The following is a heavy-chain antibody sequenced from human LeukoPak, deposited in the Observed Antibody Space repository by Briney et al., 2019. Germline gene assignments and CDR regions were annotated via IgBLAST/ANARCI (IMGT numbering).Heavy chain of an antibody. J-gene: IGHJ4*02. D-gene: IGHD3-22*01. CDR3: ASQHYYDSSGLDDYFDY. Sequence: PGGSLRLSCAASGFPFSSYAMSWVRQAPGKGLEWVSDMSGSGGSRYYADSVRGRVTISRHKSKNTPYLQRNHLRAEDTAVYDCASQHYYDSSGLDDYFDYWGQGTQLTVSS. CDR2: MSGSGGSR. CDR1: GFPFSSYA. V-gene: IGHV3-23*01.